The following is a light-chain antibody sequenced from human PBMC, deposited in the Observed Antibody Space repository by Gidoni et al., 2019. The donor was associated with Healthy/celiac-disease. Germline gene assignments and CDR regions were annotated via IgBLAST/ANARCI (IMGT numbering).Light chain of an antibody. CDR2: AAS. J-gene: IGKJ4*01. Sequence: DIQMTQSPSSLSASVGDRVTITCRASQSISSYLNWYQQKPGKAPKLLIYAASSLQSGVPSRFSSSGSGTDFTLTISNLQPEDFATYYCQQSYSTPRFGGRTKVEIK. CDR1: QSISSY. CDR3: QQSYSTPR. V-gene: IGKV1-39*01.